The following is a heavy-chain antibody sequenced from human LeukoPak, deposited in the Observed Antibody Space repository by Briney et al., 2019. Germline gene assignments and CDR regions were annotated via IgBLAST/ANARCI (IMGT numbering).Heavy chain of an antibody. CDR1: GYTFTGYY. J-gene: IGHJ5*02. CDR3: ARGPYYDSSENWFDP. V-gene: IGHV1-69*05. CDR2: IIPIFGTA. D-gene: IGHD3-22*01. Sequence: GASVKVSCKASGYTFTGYYMHWVRQAPGQGLEWMGRIIPIFGTANYAQKFQGRVTITTDESTSTAYMELSSLRSEDTAVYYCARGPYYDSSENWFDPWGQGTLVTVSS.